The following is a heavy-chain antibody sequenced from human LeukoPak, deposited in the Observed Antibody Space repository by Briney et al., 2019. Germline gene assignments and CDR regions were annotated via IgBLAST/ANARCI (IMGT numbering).Heavy chain of an antibody. Sequence: SETLSLTCTVPGGSISSYYWSWIRQPPGKGLEWIAYIYDSRSTNSNPSLKSRVTISAETSKNEFSLKLSSVTAADTAVYYCARLGFCSGGSCPYYLYYMDVWGKGTTVTVSS. D-gene: IGHD2-15*01. CDR3: ARLGFCSGGSCPYYLYYMDV. CDR1: GGSISSYY. J-gene: IGHJ6*03. V-gene: IGHV4-59*08. CDR2: IYDSRST.